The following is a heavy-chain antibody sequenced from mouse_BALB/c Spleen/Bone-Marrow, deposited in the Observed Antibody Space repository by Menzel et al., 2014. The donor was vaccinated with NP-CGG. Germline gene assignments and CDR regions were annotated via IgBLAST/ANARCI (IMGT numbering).Heavy chain of an antibody. CDR3: ARGSYYEGAMDY. J-gene: IGHJ4*01. CDR2: IWAGGST. V-gene: IGHV2-9*02. CDR1: GFSLTSYG. Sequence: VKLVESGPGLVAPSQSLSIPCTVSGFSLTSYGVHWVRRPPGKVLEWLGVIWAGGSTNYNSALMSRLSISKDNSKSQVFLKMNSLQTDDTAMYYCARGSYYEGAMDYWGQGTSVTVSS. D-gene: IGHD1-1*01.